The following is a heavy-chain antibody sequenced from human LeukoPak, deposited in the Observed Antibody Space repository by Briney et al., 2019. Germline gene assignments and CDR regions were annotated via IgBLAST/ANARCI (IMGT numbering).Heavy chain of an antibody. CDR3: ARDFDYYDSSDAFDV. V-gene: IGHV1-2*02. CDR2: INPYSGGT. Sequence: ASVNVSCKSSGYTFTSYGISWVRQAPGQGLEWMGWINPYSGGTNYAQKFQGRVNMTRDMSISTAYLELSRLRSDDTAVYYCARDFDYYDSSDAFDVWGQGTMVTVSS. CDR1: GYTFTSYG. D-gene: IGHD3-22*01. J-gene: IGHJ3*01.